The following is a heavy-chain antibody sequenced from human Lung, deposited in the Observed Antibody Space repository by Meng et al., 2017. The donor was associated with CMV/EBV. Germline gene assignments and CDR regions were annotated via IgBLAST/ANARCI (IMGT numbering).Heavy chain of an antibody. Sequence: ASVKVSCKASGYTFTSYGISWVRQAPGQGLEWMGWISAYNGNTNYAQKLQGRVTMTTDTSTSKAYMELRSLRSDDTAVYYCARGIVYDFWSGTQGWLDPWGQGXLVTVSS. J-gene: IGHJ5*02. CDR1: GYTFTSYG. CDR2: ISAYNGNT. V-gene: IGHV1-18*01. CDR3: ARGIVYDFWSGTQGWLDP. D-gene: IGHD3-3*01.